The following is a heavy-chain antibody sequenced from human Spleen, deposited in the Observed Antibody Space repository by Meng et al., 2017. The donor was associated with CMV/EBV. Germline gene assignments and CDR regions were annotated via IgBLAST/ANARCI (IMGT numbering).Heavy chain of an antibody. Sequence: WNWIRQSPSRGLEWLGRTYYRFKWYNDYAVSVKSQITINPDTSKNQFSLQLNSVTPEDTAVYYCARNKDGDGVGLPLHLGPTDAFDIWGQGTMVTVSS. V-gene: IGHV6-1*01. CDR2: TYYRFKWYN. D-gene: IGHD7-27*01. J-gene: IGHJ3*02. CDR3: ARNKDGDGVGLPLHLGPTDAFDI.